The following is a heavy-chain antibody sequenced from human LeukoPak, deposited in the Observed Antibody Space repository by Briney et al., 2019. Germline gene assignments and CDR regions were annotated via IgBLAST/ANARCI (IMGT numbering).Heavy chain of an antibody. CDR2: IYYSGST. V-gene: IGHV4-61*01. CDR1: GGSVSSGSYY. J-gene: IGHJ3*02. D-gene: IGHD3-10*01. Sequence: PSETLSLTCTVSGGSVSSGSYYWSWIRQPPGRGLEWIGYIYYSGSTNYNPSLKSRVTISVDTSKNQFSLKLSSVTAADTAVYYCARVLSGSGNDFDIWGQGTMVTVSP. CDR3: ARVLSGSGNDFDI.